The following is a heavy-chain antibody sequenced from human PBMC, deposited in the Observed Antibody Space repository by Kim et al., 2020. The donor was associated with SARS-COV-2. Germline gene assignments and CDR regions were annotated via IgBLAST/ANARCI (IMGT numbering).Heavy chain of an antibody. V-gene: IGHV5-10-1*01. D-gene: IGHD3-16*01. Sequence: GESLKISCKGSGYSFTSYWISWVRQMPGKGLEWMGRIDPSDSYTNYSPSFQGHVTISADKSISTAYLQWSSLKASDTAMYYCARWGGYPQTWDYWGQGTLVTVSS. CDR3: ARWGGYPQTWDY. CDR1: GYSFTSYW. J-gene: IGHJ4*02. CDR2: IDPSDSYT.